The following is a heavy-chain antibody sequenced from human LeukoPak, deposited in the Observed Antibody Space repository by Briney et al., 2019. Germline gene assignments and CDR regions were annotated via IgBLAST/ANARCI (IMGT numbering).Heavy chain of an antibody. CDR3: ARVDGYCSSTSCPTYFDY. D-gene: IGHD2-2*01. J-gene: IGHJ4*02. CDR1: GGSISSHH. CDR2: IYYSGST. Sequence: SSETLSLTCTVSGGSISSHHWSWIRQPPGKGLEWIGYIYYSGSTNYNPSLKSRVTISVDTSKNQFSLKLSSVTAADTAVYYCARVDGYCSSTSCPTYFDYWGQGTLVTVSS. V-gene: IGHV4-59*11.